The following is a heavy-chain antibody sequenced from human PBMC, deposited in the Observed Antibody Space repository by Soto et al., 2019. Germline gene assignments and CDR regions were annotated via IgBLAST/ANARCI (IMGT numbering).Heavy chain of an antibody. V-gene: IGHV4-31*02. CDR3: ARGGSGTYHV. Sequence: SETLSLTCSVSDDSITGGGYYWSWIRQHPAKGLEWIGSIYYRGSTYYNPSLRSRGTISLDPSQARLSLRLTSPTAADTATYYCARGGSGTYHVWGQGTLVTVSS. CDR2: IYYRGST. J-gene: IGHJ4*02. D-gene: IGHD3-10*01. CDR1: DDSITGGGYY.